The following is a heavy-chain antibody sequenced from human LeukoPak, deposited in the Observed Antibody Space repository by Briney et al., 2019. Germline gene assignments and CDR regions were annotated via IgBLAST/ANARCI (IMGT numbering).Heavy chain of an antibody. CDR1: GFTFSNCW. V-gene: IGHV3-7*01. CDR2: INQDGGVK. CDR3: ARVHDFDFWSGLNWFDP. Sequence: GGSLRLSCAASGFTFSNCWMSWVRQAPEKGLEWVANINQDGGVKYYVDSVTGRFTVSRDNTKNSLYLYMNSLRAEDTAVYYCARVHDFDFWSGLNWFDPWGQGTLVTVSS. D-gene: IGHD3-3*01. J-gene: IGHJ5*02.